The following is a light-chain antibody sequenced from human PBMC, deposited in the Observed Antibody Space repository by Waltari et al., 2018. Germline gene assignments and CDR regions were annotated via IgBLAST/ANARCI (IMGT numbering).Light chain of an antibody. CDR1: QSVSRA. J-gene: IGKJ1*01. CDR3: QHYVSLPVT. V-gene: IGKV3-20*01. Sequence: EIVLTQSPGTLSLPPGERATLSCRASQSVSRALAWYQQNPGQAPRLLIYGASNRATGIPDRFSGSGSGTDFSLIISRLEPEDFAVYYCQHYVSLPVTFGQGTKVESK. CDR2: GAS.